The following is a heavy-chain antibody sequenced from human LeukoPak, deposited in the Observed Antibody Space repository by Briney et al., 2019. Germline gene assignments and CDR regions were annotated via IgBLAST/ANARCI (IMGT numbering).Heavy chain of an antibody. CDR2: VSESGGST. CDR3: ARGSTMIRNALDI. J-gene: IGHJ3*02. D-gene: IGHD3-22*01. V-gene: IGHV3-23*01. Sequence: GGSLRLSCVASGFTFSTYAMGWVRQVPGKGLEWVSSVSESGGSTYYADSVKGRFTISRDNAKNTLYLQMNSLRDEDTAVYHCARGSTMIRNALDIWGQGTMVTVSS. CDR1: GFTFSTYA.